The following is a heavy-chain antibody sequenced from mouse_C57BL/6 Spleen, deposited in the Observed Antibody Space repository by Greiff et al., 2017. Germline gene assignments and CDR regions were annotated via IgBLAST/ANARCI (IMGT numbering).Heavy chain of an antibody. J-gene: IGHJ2*01. CDR3: ARDGNYLYYFDY. D-gene: IGHD2-1*01. V-gene: IGHV1-9*01. CDR1: GYTFTGYW. Sequence: QVQLQQSGAELMKPGASVKLSCKATGYTFTGYWIEWVKQRPGHGLEWIGEILPGSGSTTYNEKFKGKATFTADTSSNTAYMQLSSLTTEDSAIYYCARDGNYLYYFDYWGQGTTLTVSS. CDR2: ILPGSGST.